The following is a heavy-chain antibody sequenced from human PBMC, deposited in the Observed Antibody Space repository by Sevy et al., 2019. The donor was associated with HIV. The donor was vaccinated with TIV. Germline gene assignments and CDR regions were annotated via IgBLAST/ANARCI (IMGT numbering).Heavy chain of an antibody. CDR2: INSDGSST. D-gene: IGHD2-15*01. CDR1: GFTFSSYW. CDR3: ARESRRDCSGGSCYRIYYYYGMDV. J-gene: IGHJ6*02. V-gene: IGHV3-74*01. Sequence: GGSLRLSCAASGFTFSSYWMHWVRQAPGKGLVWVSRINSDGSSTSYADSVKGRFSISRENAKNTLYLQMNSVRAEDTVVYYCARESRRDCSGGSCYRIYYYYGMDVWGQGSTVTVSS.